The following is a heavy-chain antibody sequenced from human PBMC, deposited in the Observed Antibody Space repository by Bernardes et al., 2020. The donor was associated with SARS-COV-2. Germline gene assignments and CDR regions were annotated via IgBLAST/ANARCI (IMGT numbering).Heavy chain of an antibody. Sequence: SETLSLTCAVYGGSFSGYYWSWIRQPPGKGLEWIGEINHSGSTNYNPSLKSRVTISVDTSKNQFSLKLSSVTAADTAVYYCARWQLEYWYFDLWGRGTLVTVSS. CDR2: INHSGST. J-gene: IGHJ2*01. CDR3: ARWQLEYWYFDL. D-gene: IGHD6-6*01. V-gene: IGHV4-34*01. CDR1: GGSFSGYY.